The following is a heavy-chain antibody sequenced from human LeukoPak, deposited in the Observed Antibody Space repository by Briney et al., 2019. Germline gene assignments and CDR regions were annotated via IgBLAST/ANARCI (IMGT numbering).Heavy chain of an antibody. V-gene: IGHV3-23*01. CDR1: GFTFSSHA. D-gene: IGHD4-17*01. CDR3: ANEIRPNDY. J-gene: IGHJ4*02. Sequence: GGSLRLSCGASGFTFSSHAMTWVRQAPGKGLEWVSAISISGDTTYYADAVKGRFTISGDNSKNTVYLQMNSLRAEDTAVYYCANEIRPNDYWGQGTLVTVPS. CDR2: ISISGDTT.